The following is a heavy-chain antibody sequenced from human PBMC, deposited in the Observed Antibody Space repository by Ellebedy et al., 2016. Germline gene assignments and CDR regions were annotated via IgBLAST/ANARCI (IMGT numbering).Heavy chain of an antibody. Sequence: GESLKISCAASGFTFSNFAMSWVRQAPGKGLEWVSSISRTATYIYYADSMKGRFTISRDNAKNSLYLQMNSLRAEDTAMYYCARGNTIPGPEPLDYWGQGTLSTVSS. CDR1: GFTFSNFA. J-gene: IGHJ4*02. CDR3: ARGNTIPGPEPLDY. D-gene: IGHD1-14*01. V-gene: IGHV3-21*01. CDR2: ISRTATYI.